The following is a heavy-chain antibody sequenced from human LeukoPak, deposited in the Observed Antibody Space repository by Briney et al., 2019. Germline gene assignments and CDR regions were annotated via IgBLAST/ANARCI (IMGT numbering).Heavy chain of an antibody. Sequence: SETLSLTCTVSGASISSSNDFWGRIRQPPGKGLEWIGSLYSSGSAYYNPSLKSRVSMSVDTFQNQFSLKLSSVTAADTAVYYCARHNRMGAAATLGVFDYWGQGTLVTVSS. CDR2: LYSSGSA. CDR1: GASISSSNDF. D-gene: IGHD6-13*01. V-gene: IGHV4-39*01. CDR3: ARHNRMGAAATLGVFDY. J-gene: IGHJ4*02.